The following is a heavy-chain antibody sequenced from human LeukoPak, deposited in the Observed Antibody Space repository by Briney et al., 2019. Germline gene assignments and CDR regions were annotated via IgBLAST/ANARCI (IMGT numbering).Heavy chain of an antibody. CDR3: ARAEGSSGWYEGY. J-gene: IGHJ4*02. CDR2: IYTSGST. Sequence: SETLSLTCTVSGGSISSGSYYWSWTRQPAGKGLEWIGRIYTSGSTNYNPSLKSRVTISVDKSKNQFSLKLSSVTAAYTAVYYGARAEGSSGWYEGYWGQGTLVTVSS. D-gene: IGHD6-19*01. CDR1: GGSISSGSYY. V-gene: IGHV4-61*02.